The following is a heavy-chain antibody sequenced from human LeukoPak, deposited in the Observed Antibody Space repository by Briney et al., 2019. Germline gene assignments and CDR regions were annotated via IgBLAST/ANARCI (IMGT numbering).Heavy chain of an antibody. V-gene: IGHV3-21*01. CDR1: LVSFCVTS. J-gene: IGHJ4*02. CDR2: IFSSSSYI. Sequence: GALRLSCVESLVSFCVTSVCGGREGPGGRGGRVSSIFSSSSYIYYADSVKGRFTISRDNAKNSLYLQMNSLRAEDTAVYYCARDGGYCSSTSCYFFDYWGQGTLVTVSS. CDR3: ARDGGYCSSTSCYFFDY. D-gene: IGHD2-2*01.